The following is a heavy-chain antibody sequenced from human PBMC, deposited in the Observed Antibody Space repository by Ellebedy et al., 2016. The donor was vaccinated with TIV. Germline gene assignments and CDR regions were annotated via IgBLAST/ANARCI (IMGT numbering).Heavy chain of an antibody. Sequence: ASVTVSCXASGYTFTTYGITWLRQAPGQGPEWMGYFNTDNGSTKNAQILQGRVTITRDTSTNTAYMEVRSLRSDDTAVYYCARALKTATYDIWGQGTLITVSS. CDR2: FNTDNGST. V-gene: IGHV1-18*01. CDR3: ARALKTATYDI. CDR1: GYTFTTYG. J-gene: IGHJ3*02. D-gene: IGHD5-24*01.